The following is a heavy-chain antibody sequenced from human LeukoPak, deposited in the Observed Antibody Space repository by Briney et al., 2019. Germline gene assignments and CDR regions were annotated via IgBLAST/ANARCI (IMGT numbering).Heavy chain of an antibody. CDR1: GFTLSNYD. CDR3: AREIAVAGTWYFDL. Sequence: GGSLRLSCAASGFTLSNYDMHWVRQATGKGLEWVSGISTAGETNYPGSVKGRFTISRENAKNSAYLQMNSLRAGDTAVYYCAREIAVAGTWYFDLWGRGTLVTVSS. J-gene: IGHJ2*01. V-gene: IGHV3-13*01. CDR2: ISTAGET. D-gene: IGHD6-19*01.